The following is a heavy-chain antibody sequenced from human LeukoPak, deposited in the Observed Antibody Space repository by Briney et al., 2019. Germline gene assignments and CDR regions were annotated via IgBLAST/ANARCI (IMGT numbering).Heavy chain of an antibody. CDR2: IGPAGDT. J-gene: IGHJ4*02. CDR1: GFTFSSYG. D-gene: IGHD2-2*01. CDR3: ARGRYPEY. V-gene: IGHV3-13*04. Sequence: GRSLRLSCAASGFTFSSYGMHWVRQATGKGLEWVSTIGPAGDTYYAGSVKGRFTISRENAKNSLYLQMNNLGVGDTAVYYCARGRYPEYWGQGTLVTVSS.